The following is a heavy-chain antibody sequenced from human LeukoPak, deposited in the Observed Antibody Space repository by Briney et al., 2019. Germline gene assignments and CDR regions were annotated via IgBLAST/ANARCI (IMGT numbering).Heavy chain of an antibody. CDR2: INPNSGRT. Sequence: ASVMVSCKASGYIFTDYYMHWLRQAPGQGPEWMGRINPNSGRTTYAQNFQGRVTMTRDTSISTAYMELSRLRSDDTAVYYCARMEQQLVSFDYWGQGTLVTVSS. CDR3: ARMEQQLVSFDY. J-gene: IGHJ4*02. CDR1: GYIFTDYY. V-gene: IGHV1-2*02. D-gene: IGHD6-13*01.